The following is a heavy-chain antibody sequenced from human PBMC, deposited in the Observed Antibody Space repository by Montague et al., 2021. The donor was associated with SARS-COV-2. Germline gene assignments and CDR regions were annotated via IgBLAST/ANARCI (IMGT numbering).Heavy chain of an antibody. Sequence: SLRLSCAASEFTFTNYWMHWVRQVPGKGLVWVSRVGRLGSDTTYADSVKGRFTISRDNAKNTLYLQMNSLRAEDTAVYYCARDHHYDILTGYYGDWGQGTLVTVSS. D-gene: IGHD3-9*01. CDR1: EFTFTNYW. CDR2: VGRLGSDT. V-gene: IGHV3-74*01. CDR3: ARDHHYDILTGYYGD. J-gene: IGHJ4*02.